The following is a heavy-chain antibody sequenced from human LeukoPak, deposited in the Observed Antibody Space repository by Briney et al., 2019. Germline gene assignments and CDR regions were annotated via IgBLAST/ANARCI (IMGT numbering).Heavy chain of an antibody. J-gene: IGHJ4*02. CDR1: GYTFTSYG. Sequence: ASVKASCKASGYTFTSYGISWVRQAPGQGLEWMGWISAYNGNTNYAQKLQGRVTMTTDTSTSTAYMELRSLRSDDTAVYYCARDSRSLYGLKTRGPFDYWGQGTLVTVSS. CDR3: ARDSRSLYGLKTRGPFDY. V-gene: IGHV1-18*01. CDR2: ISAYNGNT. D-gene: IGHD2-2*01.